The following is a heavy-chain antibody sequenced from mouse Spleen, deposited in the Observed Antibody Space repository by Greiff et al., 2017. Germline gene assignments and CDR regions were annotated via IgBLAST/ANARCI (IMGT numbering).Heavy chain of an antibody. CDR3: ARDYYGYMAMDY. Sequence: VQLQQSGPQLVRPGASVKISCKASGYSFTSYWMHWVKQRPGQGLEWIGMIDPSDSETRLNQKFKDKATLTVDKSSSTAYMQLSSPTSEDSAVYYCARDYYGYMAMDYWGQGTSVTVSS. J-gene: IGHJ4*01. V-gene: IGHV1S126*01. CDR1: GYSFTSYW. D-gene: IGHD1-2*01. CDR2: IDPSDSET.